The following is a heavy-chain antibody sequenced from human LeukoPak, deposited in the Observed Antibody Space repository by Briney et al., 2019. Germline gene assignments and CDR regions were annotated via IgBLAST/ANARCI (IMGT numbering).Heavy chain of an antibody. Sequence: NPSETLSLTCTVSGGSISSYYWSWIRQPPGKGLEWIGYICYSGSTNYNPSLKSRVTISVDTSKNQFSLKLSSVTAADTAVYYCANTIAVAGIDAFDIWGQGTMVTVSS. V-gene: IGHV4-59*01. D-gene: IGHD6-19*01. CDR1: GGSISSYY. J-gene: IGHJ3*02. CDR3: ANTIAVAGIDAFDI. CDR2: ICYSGST.